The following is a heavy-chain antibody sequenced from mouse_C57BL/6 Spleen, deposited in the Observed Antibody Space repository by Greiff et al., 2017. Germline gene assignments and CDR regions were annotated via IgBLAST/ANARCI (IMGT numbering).Heavy chain of an antibody. CDR1: GYSITSGYY. Sequence: EVKLMESGPGLVKPSQSLSLTCFVTGYSITSGYYWNWIRQFPGNKLEWMGYISYDGSNNYNPSLKNRISITRDTSKNQFFLKLNSVTTEDTATYYCGRLNYYAMDYWGQGTSVTVSS. V-gene: IGHV3-6*01. CDR2: ISYDGSN. J-gene: IGHJ4*01. CDR3: GRLNYYAMDY.